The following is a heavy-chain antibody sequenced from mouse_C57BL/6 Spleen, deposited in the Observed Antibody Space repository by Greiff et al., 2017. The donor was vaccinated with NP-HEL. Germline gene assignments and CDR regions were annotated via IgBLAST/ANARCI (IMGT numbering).Heavy chain of an antibody. CDR1: GYTFTSYW. D-gene: IGHD1-1*01. V-gene: IGHV1-50*01. CDR3: ARRGLITTVVAPYVDD. Sequence: QVQLQQPGAELVKPGASVKLSCKASGYTFTSYWMQWVKQRPGQGLEWIGEIDPSDSYTNYNQKFKGKATLTVDPSSSTAYLQLSSLTSEDSAVYYCARRGLITTVVAPYVDDWGQGTTLTVSS. CDR2: IDPSDSYT. J-gene: IGHJ2*01.